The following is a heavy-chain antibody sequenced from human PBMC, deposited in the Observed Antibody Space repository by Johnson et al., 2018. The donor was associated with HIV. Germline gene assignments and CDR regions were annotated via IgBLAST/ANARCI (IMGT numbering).Heavy chain of an antibody. D-gene: IGHD3-22*01. CDR2: ISWNSGSI. Sequence: VLLVESGGGLVQPGRSLRLSCAASGFTFDDYAMHWVRQVPGKGLEWVSSISWNSGSIGYADSVKGRFTISRDNAKNSLYLQMNSLRAEDTALYYCTKEALYYYDSSGSRHVGGGHAFDSWGQGTMVTVSS. V-gene: IGHV3-9*01. J-gene: IGHJ3*02. CDR1: GFTFDDYA. CDR3: TKEALYYYDSSGSRHVGGGHAFDS.